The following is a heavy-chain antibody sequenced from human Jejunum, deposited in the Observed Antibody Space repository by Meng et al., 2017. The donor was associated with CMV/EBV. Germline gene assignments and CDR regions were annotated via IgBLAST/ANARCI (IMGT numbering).Heavy chain of an antibody. CDR3: AKEPLGYCSSTSCYRGGYLDY. J-gene: IGHJ4*02. CDR2: IEGNGVTT. CDR1: A. Sequence: AVNWVRQAPGKGLEWVSGIEGNGVTTYYADSVKGRFTISRDNSKNTVYLQMNSLRAEDTAVYYCAKEPLGYCSSTSCYRGGYLDYWGQGTLVTVSS. D-gene: IGHD2-2*01. V-gene: IGHV3-23*01.